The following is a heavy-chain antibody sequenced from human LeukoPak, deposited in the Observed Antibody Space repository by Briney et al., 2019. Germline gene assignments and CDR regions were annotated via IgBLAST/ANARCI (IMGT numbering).Heavy chain of an antibody. D-gene: IGHD6-19*01. Sequence: GGALRLSCAASGFTFSNAWMSWGRQAPGKGREWGGRIKSKTDGGTTDYAATVKGRFTISRDDSKNTLYLQMNSLKTEDTAVYSCTTDEEQWLAPSYWGQGTLVTVSS. V-gene: IGHV3-15*01. CDR3: TTDEEQWLAPSY. CDR2: IKSKTDGGTT. J-gene: IGHJ4*02. CDR1: GFTFSNAW.